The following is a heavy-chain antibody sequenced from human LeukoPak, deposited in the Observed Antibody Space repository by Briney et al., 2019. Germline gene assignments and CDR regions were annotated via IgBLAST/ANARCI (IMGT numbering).Heavy chain of an antibody. CDR1: GGSISSSSYY. Sequence: SETLSLTCTVSGGSISSSSYYWGWIRQPPGKGLEWIGSIYYSGSTYYNPSLKSRVTISVDTSKNQFSLKLSSVTAADTAVYYCARGYDFWSGYYPAGFDYWGQGTLVTVSS. D-gene: IGHD3-3*01. J-gene: IGHJ4*02. CDR2: IYYSGST. CDR3: ARGYDFWSGYYPAGFDY. V-gene: IGHV4-39*07.